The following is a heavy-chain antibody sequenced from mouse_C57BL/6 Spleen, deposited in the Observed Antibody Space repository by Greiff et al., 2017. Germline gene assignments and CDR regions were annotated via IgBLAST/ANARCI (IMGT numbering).Heavy chain of an antibody. CDR3: TTGGV. CDR2: IDPENGDT. V-gene: IGHV14-4*01. Sequence: EVQGVESGAELVRPGASVKLSCTASGFNIKDDYMHWVKQRPEQGLEWIGWIDPENGDTEYASKFQGKATITADTSSNTAYLQLSSLTAEDTAVYYCTTGGVWGTGTTVTVSS. CDR1: GFNIKDDY. J-gene: IGHJ1*03.